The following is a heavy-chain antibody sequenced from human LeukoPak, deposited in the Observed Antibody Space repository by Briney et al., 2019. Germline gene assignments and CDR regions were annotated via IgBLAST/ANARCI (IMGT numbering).Heavy chain of an antibody. J-gene: IGHJ4*02. D-gene: IGHD6-13*01. Sequence: PGGSLRLSCAVSGFTFSSYAMSWVRQAPGKGLGWVSAISGSGGSTYYADSVKGRFTISRDNSKNTLYLQMNSLRAEDTAVYYCAKIWPDSIAAAGPYYFDYWGQGTLVTVSS. CDR1: GFTFSSYA. CDR3: AKIWPDSIAAAGPYYFDY. V-gene: IGHV3-23*01. CDR2: ISGSGGST.